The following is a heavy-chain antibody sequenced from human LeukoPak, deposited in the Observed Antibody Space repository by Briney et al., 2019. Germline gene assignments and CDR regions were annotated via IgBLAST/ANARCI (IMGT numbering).Heavy chain of an antibody. Sequence: KPGGSLRLSCAASGFTFSSYSMNWVRQAPGKGLEWVSSISSSSSYIYYADSVKGRFTISRDNAKNSLYLQMNSLRAEDTAVYYCARDWITGHGDYVRLDAFDIWGQGTMVTVSS. J-gene: IGHJ3*02. D-gene: IGHD4-17*01. CDR3: ARDWITGHGDYVRLDAFDI. V-gene: IGHV3-21*01. CDR2: ISSSSSYI. CDR1: GFTFSSYS.